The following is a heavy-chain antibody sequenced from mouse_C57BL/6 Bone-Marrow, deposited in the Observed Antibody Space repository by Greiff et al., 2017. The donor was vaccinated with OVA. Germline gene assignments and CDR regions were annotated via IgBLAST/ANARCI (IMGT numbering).Heavy chain of an antibody. CDR2: ISNLAYSI. D-gene: IGHD2-5*01. J-gene: IGHJ4*01. CDR1: GFTFSDYG. CDR3: ERQAYYSNYGDYAMDY. Sequence: EVQVVESGGGLVQPGGSLKLSCAASGFTFSDYGMAWVRQAPRKGPEWVAFISNLAYSIYYADTVTGRFTISRENAKNTLYLEMSSLRSEDTAMYYCERQAYYSNYGDYAMDYWGQGTSVTVSS. V-gene: IGHV5-15*01.